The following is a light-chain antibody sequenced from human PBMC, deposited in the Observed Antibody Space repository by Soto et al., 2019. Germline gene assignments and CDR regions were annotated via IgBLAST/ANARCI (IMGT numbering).Light chain of an antibody. CDR1: QSFSGW. J-gene: IGKJ2*01. CDR2: KAS. Sequence: DIQLTQSPSTLSASVGDRVTITCRASQSFSGWLAWYQQKPGKAPNLLISKASTLQSGVPSRFSGSGSGTEFTLTISSLQPDDFATYYCQQYNNYPYTFGQGTKLEIK. CDR3: QQYNNYPYT. V-gene: IGKV1-5*03.